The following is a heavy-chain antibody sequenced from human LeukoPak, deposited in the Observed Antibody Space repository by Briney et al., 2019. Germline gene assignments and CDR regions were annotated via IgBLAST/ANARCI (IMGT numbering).Heavy chain of an antibody. CDR3: ARHQFRGVVGALTGYLEY. CDR1: GYSFTSYW. D-gene: IGHD1-26*01. V-gene: IGHV5-51*01. Sequence: GESLKISCKGSGYSFTSYWIAWVRQMPGKGLGLLGIIYPGDSDTRDSPSFQGQVTISAAKSISTAYLQWSSLKASDSAMYYCARHQFRGVVGALTGYLEYWGQGILVTVSS. J-gene: IGHJ4*02. CDR2: IYPGDSDT.